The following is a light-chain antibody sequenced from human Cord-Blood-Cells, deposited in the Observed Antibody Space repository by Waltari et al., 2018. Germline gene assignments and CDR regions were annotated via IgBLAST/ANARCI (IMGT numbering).Light chain of an antibody. CDR3: MQALQTPLT. CDR1: QSLLHSNGYNY. V-gene: IGKV2-28*01. J-gene: IGKJ4*01. Sequence: DIVMTQSPLSLPVTPRERAYISCRSSQSLLHSNGYNYLDWYLQKPGQSPQLLIYLGSNRASGVPDRFSGSGSGTDFTLKISRVEAEDVGVYYCMQALQTPLTFGGWTKVEIK. CDR2: LGS.